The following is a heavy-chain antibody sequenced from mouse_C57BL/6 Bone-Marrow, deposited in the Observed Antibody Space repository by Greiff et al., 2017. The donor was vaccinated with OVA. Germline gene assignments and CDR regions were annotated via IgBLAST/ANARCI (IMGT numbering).Heavy chain of an antibody. CDR3: VRHDVYWYFDV. J-gene: IGHJ1*03. Sequence: DVHLVESGGGLVQPKGSLKLSCAASGFSFNTYAMNWVRQAPGKGLEWVARIRSKSNNYATYYADSVKDRFTISRDDSESMLYLQMNNLTTEDTAMYYCVRHDVYWYFDVWGTGTTVTVSS. D-gene: IGHD2-3*01. CDR1: GFSFNTYA. CDR2: IRSKSNNYAT. V-gene: IGHV10-1*01.